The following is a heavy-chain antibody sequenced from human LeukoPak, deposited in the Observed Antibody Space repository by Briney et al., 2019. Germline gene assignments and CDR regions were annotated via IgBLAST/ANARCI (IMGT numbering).Heavy chain of an antibody. CDR2: IYTSGST. V-gene: IGHV4-4*07. D-gene: IGHD4-17*01. CDR1: GGSISSYY. CDR3: ARTSDDFGDYGFDY. Sequence: PSETLSHTCTVSGGSISSYYWNWIRQPAGKGLEWIGRIYTSGSTNYNPSLKSRLTMSMDTSKNQFSLRLSSVTAADTAVYYCARTSDDFGDYGFDYWGQGTLVTVSS. J-gene: IGHJ4*02.